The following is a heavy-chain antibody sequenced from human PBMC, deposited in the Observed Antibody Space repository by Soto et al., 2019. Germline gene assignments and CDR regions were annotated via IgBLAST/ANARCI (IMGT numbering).Heavy chain of an antibody. Sequence: SETLSLTCAVYGGSFSGYYWSWIRQPPGKGLEWMGEINHSGSTNYNPSLKSRVTTSVDTSKNQFSLKLSSVTAADTAVYYCARGPYDFWSGYSPYYFDYWGQGTLVTVSS. V-gene: IGHV4-34*01. CDR2: INHSGST. J-gene: IGHJ4*02. D-gene: IGHD3-3*01. CDR3: ARGPYDFWSGYSPYYFDY. CDR1: GGSFSGYY.